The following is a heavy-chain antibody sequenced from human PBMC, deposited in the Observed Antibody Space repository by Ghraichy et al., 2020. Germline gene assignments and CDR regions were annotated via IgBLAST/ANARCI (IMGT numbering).Heavy chain of an antibody. V-gene: IGHV1-8*01. CDR2: MNPNSGKT. CDR3: ARVSRDGNDRKCDFDC. J-gene: IGHJ4*02. CDR1: GYTFTNYD. D-gene: IGHD5-12*01. Sequence: ASVKVSCKASGYTFTNYDINWVRQATGQGLEWMGWMNPNSGKTGYAQMFQGRVTMTRNTSISTAYMELSSLRSEDTAVYYCARVSRDGNDRKCDFDCWGQGTLVTVSS.